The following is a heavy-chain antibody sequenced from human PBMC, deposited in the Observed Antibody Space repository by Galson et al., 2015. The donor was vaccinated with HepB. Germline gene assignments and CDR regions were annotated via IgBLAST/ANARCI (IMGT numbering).Heavy chain of an antibody. J-gene: IGHJ6*03. Sequence: LTCTVSGGSISGYYWSWIRQPAGKGLECIGRIHTSGSTNYNPSLKSRVTMSVDTSKNQFSLRLSSVTAADTAVYYCAREGDFWSGYPYYYYYYMDVWDKGATVTVSS. CDR3: AREGDFWSGYPYYYYYYMDV. V-gene: IGHV4-4*07. CDR1: GGSISGYY. CDR2: IHTSGST. D-gene: IGHD3-3*01.